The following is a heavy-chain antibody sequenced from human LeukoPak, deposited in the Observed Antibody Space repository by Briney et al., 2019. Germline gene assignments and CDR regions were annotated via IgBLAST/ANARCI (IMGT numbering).Heavy chain of an antibody. V-gene: IGHV4-38-2*02. CDR2: IYHSGST. Sequence: SETLSLTCTVSGYSISSGYYWGWIRQPPGKGLEWIGSIYHSGSTYYNPSLRSRVTISVDTSKNQFSLKLSSVTAADTAVYYCARLAPGIAAAGTGVLEDYWGQGTLVTVSS. J-gene: IGHJ4*02. D-gene: IGHD6-13*01. CDR1: GYSISSGYY. CDR3: ARLAPGIAAAGTGVLEDY.